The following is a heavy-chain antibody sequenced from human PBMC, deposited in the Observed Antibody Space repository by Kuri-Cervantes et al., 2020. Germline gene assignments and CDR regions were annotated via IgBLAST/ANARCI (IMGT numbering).Heavy chain of an antibody. J-gene: IGHJ6*02. CDR3: ARGQARIWYGMDV. Sequence: ASVKVSCKASGYTFTSYGISWVRQAPGQGLEWMGWISAYNGNTNYAQKLQGRVTMTTDTSTSTAYMELSSLGSEDTAVYYCARGQARIWYGMDVWGQGTTVTVSS. D-gene: IGHD3-16*01. CDR2: ISAYNGNT. CDR1: GYTFTSYG. V-gene: IGHV1-18*01.